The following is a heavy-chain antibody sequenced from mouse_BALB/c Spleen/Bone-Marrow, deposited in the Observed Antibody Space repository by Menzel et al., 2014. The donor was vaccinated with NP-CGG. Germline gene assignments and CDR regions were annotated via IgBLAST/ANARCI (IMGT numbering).Heavy chain of an antibody. CDR3: ATDDGYYFDY. J-gene: IGHJ2*01. V-gene: IGHV3-8*02. D-gene: IGHD1-2*01. CDR2: ISYSGTT. CDR1: GDSITSGY. Sequence: EVKLMESGPSLVKPSQTLSLTCSVTGDSITSGYWNWIRKFPGNKLEYMGYISYSGTTYYSPSLKSRISITRDTSKNQYYRQLNAVTTEDTATYYCATDDGYYFDYWGQGTTLTVSS.